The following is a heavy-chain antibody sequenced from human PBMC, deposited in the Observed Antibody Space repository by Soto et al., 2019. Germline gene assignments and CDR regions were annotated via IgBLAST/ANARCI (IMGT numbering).Heavy chain of an antibody. CDR3: AKDMGRYSSGRDAFDI. CDR1: GFTFSSYW. CDR2: IKQDGSEK. Sequence: GGSLRLSCAASGFTFSSYWMSWVRQAPGKGLEWVANIKQDGSEKYYVDSVKGRFTISRDNAKNTLYLQMNSLRAEDTAVYYCAKDMGRYSSGRDAFDIWGQGTMVTVSS. D-gene: IGHD6-19*01. V-gene: IGHV3-7*03. J-gene: IGHJ3*02.